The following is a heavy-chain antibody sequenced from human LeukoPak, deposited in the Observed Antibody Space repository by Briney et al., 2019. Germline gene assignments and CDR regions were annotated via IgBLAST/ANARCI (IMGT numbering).Heavy chain of an antibody. D-gene: IGHD6-19*01. Sequence: GGSLRLSCAASGFTFTSYWMHWVRQAPGKGLVWLSRINSDGTITSYADSLEGRFTISRDNAKNTVYLQMNSLRAEDTAVYYCTTVSRLVRYYFDYWGQGTLVTVSS. CDR2: INSDGTIT. J-gene: IGHJ4*02. CDR1: GFTFTSYW. V-gene: IGHV3-74*01. CDR3: TTVSRLVRYYFDY.